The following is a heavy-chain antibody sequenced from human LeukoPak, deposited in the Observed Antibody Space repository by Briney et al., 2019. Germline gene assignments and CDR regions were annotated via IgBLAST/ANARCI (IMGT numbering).Heavy chain of an antibody. V-gene: IGHV3-9*01. J-gene: IGHJ5*02. D-gene: IGHD2/OR15-2a*01. CDR2: ISWNSGSI. CDR1: GFTFDDYA. CDR3: ARRGTQYCISSDCNPNWFDP. Sequence: GGSLRLSCAASGFTFDDYAMHWVRQAPGKGLEWVSGISWNSGSIGYADSVKGRFTISRDNARNSLYLQINSLRAEDTAVYYCARRGTQYCISSDCNPNWFDPWGQGTLVTVSS.